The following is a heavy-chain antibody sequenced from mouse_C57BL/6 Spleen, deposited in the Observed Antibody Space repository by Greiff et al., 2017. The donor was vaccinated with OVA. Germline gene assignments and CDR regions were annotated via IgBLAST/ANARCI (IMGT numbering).Heavy chain of an antibody. CDR3: ARGYYGSRTYAMDY. D-gene: IGHD1-1*01. Sequence: DVQLVESGGGLVKPGGSLKLSCAASGFTFSDYGMHWVRQAPEKGLEWVAYISSGSSTIYYADTVKGRFTISRDNAKNTLFLQMTSLRSEDTAMYYCARGYYGSRTYAMDYWGQGTSVTVSS. J-gene: IGHJ4*01. CDR1: GFTFSDYG. V-gene: IGHV5-17*01. CDR2: ISSGSSTI.